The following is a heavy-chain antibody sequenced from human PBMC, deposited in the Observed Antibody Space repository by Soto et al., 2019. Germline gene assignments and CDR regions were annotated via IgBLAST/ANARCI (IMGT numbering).Heavy chain of an antibody. V-gene: IGHV1-24*01. Sequence: ASVKVSCKVSGYTLTELSMHWVRQAPGKGLEWMGGFDPEDGETIYAQKFQGRVTMTEDTSTDTAYMELSSLRSEDTAVYYCATDVIIPSVTGYSSGCFSLWGQGTLVTVSS. CDR2: FDPEDGET. CDR1: GYTLTELS. CDR3: ATDVIIPSVTGYSSGCFSL. J-gene: IGHJ4*02. D-gene: IGHD6-19*01.